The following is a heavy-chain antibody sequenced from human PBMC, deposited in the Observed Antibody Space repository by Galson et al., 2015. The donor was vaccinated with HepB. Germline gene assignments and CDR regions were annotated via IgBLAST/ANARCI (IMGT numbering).Heavy chain of an antibody. J-gene: IGHJ4*02. Sequence: SLRLSCAASGFTFSSYAMHWVRQAPGKGLEWVAVISYDGSNKYYADSVKGRFTISRDNSKNTLYLQMNSLRAEDTAVYYCARDWGLYYDFWSGYFDYWGQGTLVTVSS. CDR2: ISYDGSNK. CDR1: GFTFSSYA. CDR3: ARDWGLYYDFWSGYFDY. D-gene: IGHD3-3*01. V-gene: IGHV3-30-3*01.